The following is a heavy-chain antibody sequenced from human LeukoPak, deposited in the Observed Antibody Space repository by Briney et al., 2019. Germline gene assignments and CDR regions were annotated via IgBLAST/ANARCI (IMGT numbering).Heavy chain of an antibody. CDR3: ARNRYGSGSLNWLDP. CDR1: GYTFTSYG. D-gene: IGHD3-10*01. J-gene: IGHJ5*02. V-gene: IGHV1-18*01. Sequence: ASVKVSCKASGYTFTSYGISWVRQAPGQGLEWMGWISAYNGNTNYAQKLQGRVTMTTDTSTSTAYMELRSLRSDDTAVYYCARNRYGSGSLNWLDPWGQGTLVTVSS. CDR2: ISAYNGNT.